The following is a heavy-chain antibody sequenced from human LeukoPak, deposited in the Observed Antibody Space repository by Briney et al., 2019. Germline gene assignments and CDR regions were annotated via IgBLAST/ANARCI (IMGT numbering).Heavy chain of an antibody. Sequence: PSETLSLTCTVSGGSISSGGYSWSWIRQPPGKGLEWIGYIYHSGSTYYNPSLKSRVTISVDRSKNQFSLKLSSVTAADTAVYYCARAAEQLVHFDYWGQGTLVTVSS. V-gene: IGHV4-30-2*01. D-gene: IGHD6-6*01. CDR2: IYHSGST. CDR1: GGSISSGGYS. CDR3: ARAAEQLVHFDY. J-gene: IGHJ4*02.